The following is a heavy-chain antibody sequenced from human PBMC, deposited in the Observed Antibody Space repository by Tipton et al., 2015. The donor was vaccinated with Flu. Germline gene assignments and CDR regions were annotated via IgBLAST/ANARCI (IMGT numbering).Heavy chain of an antibody. Sequence: LRLSCTVSGGSISSYYWSWIRQPPGKGLEWIGYIYYSGRTNYNPSLKSRVTISVDTSKNQFSLKLSSVTAADTAVYCCARDRGGWFDPWGQGTLVTVSS. V-gene: IGHV4-59*01. CDR2: IYYSGRT. CDR3: ARDRGGWFDP. J-gene: IGHJ5*02. CDR1: GGSISSYY.